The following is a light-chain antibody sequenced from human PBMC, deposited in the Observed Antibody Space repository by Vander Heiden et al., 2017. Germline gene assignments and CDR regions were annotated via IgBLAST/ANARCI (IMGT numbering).Light chain of an antibody. V-gene: IGKV4-1*01. CDR3: QQYYSTPWT. CDR2: WAS. J-gene: IGKJ1*01. Sequence: DTVMTQSPDSLAGSLGERATITCRSSQSLFFRSDDKNYLAWFQQKVGQPPKQLIYWASFREPGVPDRFIGSGSGTDFTLTISSLQPEDVAVYYCQQYYSTPWTFGQGTKVEVK. CDR1: QSLFFRSDDKNY.